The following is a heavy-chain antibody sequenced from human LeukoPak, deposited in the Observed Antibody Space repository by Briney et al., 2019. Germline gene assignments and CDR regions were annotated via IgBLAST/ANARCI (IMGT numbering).Heavy chain of an antibody. Sequence: GGSLRLSCAASRLIFSSYWMHWVRQAPGKGLVWVSRINSDGSSTIYADSVKGRFTISRDYAKNTVYLQMNSLRVDDTAVYYCAGHYGSGRYHYYYMDVWGRGTTATVSS. CDR3: AGHYGSGRYHYYYMDV. V-gene: IGHV3-74*01. CDR2: INSDGSST. D-gene: IGHD3-10*01. CDR1: RLIFSSYW. J-gene: IGHJ6*03.